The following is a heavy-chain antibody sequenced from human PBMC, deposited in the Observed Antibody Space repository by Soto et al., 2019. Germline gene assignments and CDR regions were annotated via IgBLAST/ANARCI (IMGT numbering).Heavy chain of an antibody. CDR3: ARGRASGSYYLLDY. V-gene: IGHV1-8*01. CDR1: GVTFTTHD. Sequence: GVSVNVSCKASGVTFTTHDINGVRQATGQGLERMGWINPKRGHIGYAQRFQGRDTMTRDTAIRTAYMEVSSPRSHDTALCHCARGRASGSYYLLDYWVLGGMVT. CDR2: INPKRGHI. D-gene: IGHD3-10*01. J-gene: IGHJ4*02.